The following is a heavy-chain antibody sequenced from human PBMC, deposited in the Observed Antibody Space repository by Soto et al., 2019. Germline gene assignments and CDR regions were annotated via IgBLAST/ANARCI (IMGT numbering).Heavy chain of an antibody. D-gene: IGHD4-17*01. J-gene: IGHJ5*02. V-gene: IGHV4-61*05. CDR2: IYYSGST. CDR3: ARENYGDYLNWFDP. Sequence: SGTLSLTCTVSGGSISSSSYYWGWIRPPPGKGLEWIGYIYYSGSTNYNPSLKSRVTISVDTSKNQFSLKLSSVTAADTAVYYCARENYGDYLNWFDPWGQGTLVTVSS. CDR1: GGSISSSSYY.